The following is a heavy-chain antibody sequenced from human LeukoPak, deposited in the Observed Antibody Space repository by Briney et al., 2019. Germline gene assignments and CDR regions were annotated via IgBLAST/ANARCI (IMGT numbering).Heavy chain of an antibody. CDR3: ALRVGRDGYKG. J-gene: IGHJ3*01. V-gene: IGHV5-51*01. D-gene: IGHD5-24*01. Sequence: GESLKISCKGSGYLFSNYWIGWVRQLPGKGLEWMGIVYPGDSDTRYSPSFQGQVTISADKSISTAYLQWTSLEASDTAMYYCALRVGRDGYKGWGQGTMVTVSS. CDR1: GYLFSNYW. CDR2: VYPGDSDT.